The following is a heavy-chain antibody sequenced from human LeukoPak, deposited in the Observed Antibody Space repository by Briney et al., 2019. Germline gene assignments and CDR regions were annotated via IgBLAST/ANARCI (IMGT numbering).Heavy chain of an antibody. CDR3: ARGGSGSNYPFDD. D-gene: IGHD3-10*01. CDR1: GFTFSSYG. Sequence: GSLRLSCAASGFTFSSYGMHWVRQAPGKGLEWVAVISYDGSNKYYADSVKGRFTISRDNSKNTLYLQMNSLRDEDTAAYYCARGGSGSNYPFDDWGQGTLVTVSS. V-gene: IGHV3-30*03. CDR2: ISYDGSNK. J-gene: IGHJ4*02.